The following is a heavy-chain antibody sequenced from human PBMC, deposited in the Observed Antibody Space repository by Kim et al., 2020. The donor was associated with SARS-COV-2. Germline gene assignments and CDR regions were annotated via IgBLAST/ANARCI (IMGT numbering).Heavy chain of an antibody. V-gene: IGHV4-34*01. J-gene: IGHJ4*02. CDR1: GGSFNAYY. CDR2: INQRGTT. CDR3: ARDEWVRERRTDY. Sequence: SETLSLTCAVYGGSFNAYYWSWVRQSPRKGLEWIGEINQRGTTDYNPSLKGRVSISADTSKNQLSLKLRSVTAADTAVYYCARDEWVRERRTDYWGQGTLVTVSS. D-gene: IGHD3-10*01.